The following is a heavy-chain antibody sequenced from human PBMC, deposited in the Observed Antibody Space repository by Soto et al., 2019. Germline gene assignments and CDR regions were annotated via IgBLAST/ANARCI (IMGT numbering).Heavy chain of an antibody. D-gene: IGHD6-13*01. J-gene: IGHJ6*02. CDR3: ARGRKAAAGTPTTATLRFYYGMDV. CDR1: GYTFTGYY. Sequence: ASVKVSCKASGYTFTGYYMHWVRQAPGQGLEWMGWINPNSGGTNYAQKFQGRVTMTSDTSISTAYMELSRLRSDDTAVYYCARGRKAAAGTPTTATLRFYYGMDVWGQGTTVTVSS. V-gene: IGHV1-2*02. CDR2: INPNSGGT.